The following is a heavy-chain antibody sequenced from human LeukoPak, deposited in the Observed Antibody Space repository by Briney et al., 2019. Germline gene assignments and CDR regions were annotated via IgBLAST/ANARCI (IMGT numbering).Heavy chain of an antibody. V-gene: IGHV3-48*01. CDR2: IISSGDTI. J-gene: IGHJ4*02. CDR3: ARGGTAGSFAY. D-gene: IGHD2-15*01. Sequence: GGSLRLSCAASGFTFSSYSINWVRQAPGKGLEWVSYIISSGDTIYYADSVKGRFTISRDNAKNSLHLQMNRLRVEDTAVYYCARGGTAGSFAYWGQGTLVSVSS. CDR1: GFTFSSYS.